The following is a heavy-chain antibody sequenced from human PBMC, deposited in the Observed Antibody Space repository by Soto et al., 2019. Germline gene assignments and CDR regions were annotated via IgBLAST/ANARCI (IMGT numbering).Heavy chain of an antibody. Sequence: SGGSLRLSCAASGYTFSNAWMNWVRQAPGKGLEWVGRIKSRTDGGTTDYAAPVKGRFTISRDDSKNTLYLQMNSLKTEDTAVYYFTTDRSYYDILTGYPTTDYWGQGTLVTVSS. CDR1: GYTFSNAW. V-gene: IGHV3-15*07. D-gene: IGHD3-9*01. J-gene: IGHJ4*02. CDR3: TTDRSYYDILTGYPTTDY. CDR2: IKSRTDGGTT.